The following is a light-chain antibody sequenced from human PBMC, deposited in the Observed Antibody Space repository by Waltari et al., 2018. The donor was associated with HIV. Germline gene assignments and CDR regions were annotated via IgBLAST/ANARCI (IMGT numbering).Light chain of an antibody. CDR2: EGS. J-gene: IGLJ1*01. CDR3: CSYAGSNTPYV. Sequence: QSALTQPASVSGSPGQSITISCTGTTSDVGSYNLVSWYQQHPGKAPKLRIYEGSKRPSGVSNRVAGSKSCNTASLTISGLQAEDEADYYCCSYAGSNTPYVFGTGTKVTVL. CDR1: TSDVGSYNL. V-gene: IGLV2-23*01.